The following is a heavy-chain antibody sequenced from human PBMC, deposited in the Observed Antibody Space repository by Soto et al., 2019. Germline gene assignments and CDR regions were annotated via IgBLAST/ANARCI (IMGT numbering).Heavy chain of an antibody. J-gene: IGHJ4*02. Sequence: GVSLRLCCTASGFTFREAWMSWVRQAPGKGLEWVGRIKSEIDGGTADYAAPVKGRFSISRDDSRNTLYLEMNNLQTEDTAVYYCQYYYDSSGVPRFDYWSQGTLVTVSS. CDR3: QYYYDSSGVPRFDY. CDR2: IKSEIDGGTA. CDR1: GFTFREAW. D-gene: IGHD3-22*01. V-gene: IGHV3-15*01.